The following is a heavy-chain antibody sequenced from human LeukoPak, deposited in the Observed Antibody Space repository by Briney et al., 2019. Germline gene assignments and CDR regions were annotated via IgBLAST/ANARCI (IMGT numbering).Heavy chain of an antibody. J-gene: IGHJ6*03. V-gene: IGHV4-61*02. Sequence: SETLSLTCTVSGGSISSGTYYWSWIRQPAGKGLEWIGRIYSSGSTNYNPSLKSRVSISVDTSKNQFSLKLSSVTAADTAVYYCARVLLWLPYYYYYYMDVWGKGTTVTVSS. CDR1: GGSISSGTYY. D-gene: IGHD5-18*01. CDR3: ARVLLWLPYYYYYYMDV. CDR2: IYSSGST.